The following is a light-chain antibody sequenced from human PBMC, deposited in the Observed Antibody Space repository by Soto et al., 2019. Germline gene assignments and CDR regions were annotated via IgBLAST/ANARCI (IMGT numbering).Light chain of an antibody. CDR1: QSVSSY. J-gene: IGKJ4*01. Sequence: EIVLTQSPATLCLSPGERATLSCRASQSVSSYLAWYQQKPGQAPRLLIYDASTRATGIPARFSGSGSGTDFTLTISSLEPEDFAVYYCQQRSYWLTFGGGTKVEIK. CDR3: QQRSYWLT. CDR2: DAS. V-gene: IGKV3-11*01.